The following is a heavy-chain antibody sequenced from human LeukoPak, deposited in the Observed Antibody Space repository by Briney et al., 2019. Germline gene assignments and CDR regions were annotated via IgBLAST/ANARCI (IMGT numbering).Heavy chain of an antibody. D-gene: IGHD6-13*01. J-gene: IGHJ4*02. CDR1: GYSISSGYY. CDR3: ARGRRWYGAYYFDY. CDR2: IYHSGST. Sequence: PSETLSLTCTVSGYSISSGYYWGWIRQPPGKGLEWIGSIYHSGSTNYNPSLKSRVTISVDTSKNQFSLKLSSVTAADTAVYYCARGRRWYGAYYFDYWGQGTLVTVSS. V-gene: IGHV4-38-2*02.